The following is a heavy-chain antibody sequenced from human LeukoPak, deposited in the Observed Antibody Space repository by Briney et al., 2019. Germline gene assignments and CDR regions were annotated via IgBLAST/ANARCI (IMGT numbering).Heavy chain of an antibody. J-gene: IGHJ4*02. V-gene: IGHV3-23*01. Sequence: GGSLRLSCAASGFTFNNYAMNWVRQAPGKGLEWASAISGSGGGTHYADSVKGRFTISRDNSKDTLYLQMNSLRAEDTAVYYCAKAVVGAIYFDYWGQGTLVTVSS. CDR2: ISGSGGGT. D-gene: IGHD1-26*01. CDR3: AKAVVGAIYFDY. CDR1: GFTFNNYA.